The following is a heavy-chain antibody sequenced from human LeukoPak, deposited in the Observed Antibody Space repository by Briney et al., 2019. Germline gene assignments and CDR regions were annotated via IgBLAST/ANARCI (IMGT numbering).Heavy chain of an antibody. CDR1: GGSISSYY. V-gene: IGHV4-59*08. CDR2: IYYSGST. Sequence: TSETLSLTCTVSGGSISSYYWSWVRQPPGKGLEWIGYIYYSGSTNYNPSLKSRVTISVDTSKNQFSLKLSSVTAADTAVYYCARQGYCSSTSCYRRVFDYWGQGTLVTVSS. J-gene: IGHJ4*02. D-gene: IGHD2-2*02. CDR3: ARQGYCSSTSCYRRVFDY.